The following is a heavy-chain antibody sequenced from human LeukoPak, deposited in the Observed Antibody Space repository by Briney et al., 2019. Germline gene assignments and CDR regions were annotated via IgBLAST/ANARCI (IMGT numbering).Heavy chain of an antibody. CDR1: GFTFADYA. V-gene: IGHV3-9*03. CDR2: ISWYSGSI. Sequence: GGSLRLSCAASGFTFADYAMHWVRQAPGKGLEWVSGISWYSGSIGYADPVKGRFTISRDNAKNSLYLQMNSLRAEDMALYYCAKATRYYDSSGYTYFDYWGQGTLVTVSS. J-gene: IGHJ4*02. D-gene: IGHD3-22*01. CDR3: AKATRYYDSSGYTYFDY.